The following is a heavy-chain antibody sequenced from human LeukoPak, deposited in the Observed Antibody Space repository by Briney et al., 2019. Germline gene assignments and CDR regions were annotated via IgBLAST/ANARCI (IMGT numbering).Heavy chain of an antibody. D-gene: IGHD3-10*01. CDR1: GGSISSYY. CDR2: VYYSGST. V-gene: IGHV4-59*01. Sequence: SVTLSFNCSGSGGSISSYYWGWHRQPPGIGRVGCGNVYYSGSTNYKPSLKSRVTISVDTSKDQFSLKLSSVTAADTAVYYCARQLLWFGELGGMDVWGKGTTVTVSS. CDR3: ARQLLWFGELGGMDV. J-gene: IGHJ6*04.